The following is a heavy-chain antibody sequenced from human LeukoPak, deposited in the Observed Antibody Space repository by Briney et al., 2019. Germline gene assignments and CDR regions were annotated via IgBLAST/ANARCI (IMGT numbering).Heavy chain of an antibody. CDR1: GFTFSSYG. Sequence: PGRSLRLSCAASGFTFSSYGMHWVRQAPGKGLEWVAVISYDGSNKYYADSVKGRFTISRDNSKNTPYLQMNSLRAEDTAVYYCASTPPRVEKWELPLTDWGQGTLVTVSS. J-gene: IGHJ4*02. V-gene: IGHV3-30*03. D-gene: IGHD1-26*01. CDR2: ISYDGSNK. CDR3: ASTPPRVEKWELPLTD.